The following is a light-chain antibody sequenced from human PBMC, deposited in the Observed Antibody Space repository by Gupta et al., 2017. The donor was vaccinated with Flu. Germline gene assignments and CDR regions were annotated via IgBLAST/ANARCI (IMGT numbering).Light chain of an antibody. J-gene: IGKJ4*01. Sequence: IVLTQSPATLSLSPGERATLSCRASQSVSSYLAWYQQKPGQAPRLLIYDASNRATGIPARFSGSGSGTDFTLTISSLEPEDFAVYYCQQRSNRRTFGGGTKVE. CDR1: QSVSSY. CDR3: QQRSNRRT. V-gene: IGKV3-11*01. CDR2: DAS.